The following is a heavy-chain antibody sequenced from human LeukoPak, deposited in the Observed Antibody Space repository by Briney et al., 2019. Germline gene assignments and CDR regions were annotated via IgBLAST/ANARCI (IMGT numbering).Heavy chain of an antibody. Sequence: PSQTLSLTCTVSGGSISSGDYYWSWIRQPPGKGLEWIGYIYYSGSTYHNPSLKSRVTISVDTSKNQFSLKLSSVTAADTAVYYCARYHYYDSSGYTYYFDYWGQGTLVTVSS. V-gene: IGHV4-30-4*08. CDR3: ARYHYYDSSGYTYYFDY. CDR1: GGSISSGDYY. D-gene: IGHD3-22*01. J-gene: IGHJ4*02. CDR2: IYYSGST.